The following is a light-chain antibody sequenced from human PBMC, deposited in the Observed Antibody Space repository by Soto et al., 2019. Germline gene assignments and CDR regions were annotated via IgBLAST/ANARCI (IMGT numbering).Light chain of an antibody. V-gene: IGKV1-5*03. Sequence: DIQMTQSLSTRFGSLGERLTIICRAIQTIGGGLAWYQQKPGKAPKLLIYKASTLKSGVPSRFSGSGSGTEFTLTISSLQPDDFATYYCQHYNSYSEAFGQGTKVELK. CDR2: KAS. CDR1: QTIGGG. CDR3: QHYNSYSEA. J-gene: IGKJ1*01.